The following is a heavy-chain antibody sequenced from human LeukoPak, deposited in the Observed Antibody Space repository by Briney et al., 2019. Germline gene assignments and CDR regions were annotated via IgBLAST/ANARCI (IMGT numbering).Heavy chain of an antibody. CDR1: GFTFSSYS. J-gene: IGHJ6*03. CDR3: ARTVRRSSLLTGYYRGYYYYYMDV. CDR2: ISGSSTYI. Sequence: PGGSLRLSCAASGFTFSSYSMNWVRQAPGKGLEWVSSISGSSTYIYYADSVKGRFTISRDNAKNSLYLQMNSLRAEDTAVYYCARTVRRSSLLTGYYRGYYYYYMDVWGKGTTVTASS. D-gene: IGHD3-9*01. V-gene: IGHV3-21*01.